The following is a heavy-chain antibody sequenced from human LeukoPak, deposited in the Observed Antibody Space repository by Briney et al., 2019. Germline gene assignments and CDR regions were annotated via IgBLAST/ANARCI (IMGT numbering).Heavy chain of an antibody. J-gene: IGHJ4*02. Sequence: GGSLRLSCAASGFTFSSYSMNWVRQAPGKGLEWVAHIKEDGGEKHYVDPVKGRFTISRDNAKNSLYLQMNSLRAEDTAMYYCVRDRGYCSGGTCYALWDYWGQGTLVTVSS. CDR1: GFTFSSYS. CDR2: IKEDGGEK. D-gene: IGHD2-15*01. CDR3: VRDRGYCSGGTCYALWDY. V-gene: IGHV3-7*01.